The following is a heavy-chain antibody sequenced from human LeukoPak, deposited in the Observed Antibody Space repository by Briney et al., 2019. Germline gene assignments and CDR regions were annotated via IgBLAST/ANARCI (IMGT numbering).Heavy chain of an antibody. V-gene: IGHV4-4*07. CDR1: GDSISSYY. CDR2: VYTTGTT. D-gene: IGHD6-13*01. Sequence: NPSETLSLTCTVSGDSISSYYWNWIRQPAGKGLEWIGRVYTTGTTSYNPSLKSRVTMSADTSKNQFSLRLISLTAADTAVYYCARLPGIAAIWGQGTLVTVSS. CDR3: ARLPGIAAI. J-gene: IGHJ4*02.